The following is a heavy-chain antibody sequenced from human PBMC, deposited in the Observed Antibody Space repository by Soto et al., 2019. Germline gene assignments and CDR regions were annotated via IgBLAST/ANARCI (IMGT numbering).Heavy chain of an antibody. D-gene: IGHD6-6*01. CDR2: ISSSSSYI. CDR1: GFTLSSYS. Sequence: NPGGSLRLSCAASGFTLSSYSMNWVRQAPGKGLEWVSSISSSSSYIYYADSVKGRFTISRDNAKNSLYLQMNSLRAEDTAVYYCARDLYSSSSGYYYYYYGMDVWGQGTTVTVSS. J-gene: IGHJ6*02. V-gene: IGHV3-21*01. CDR3: ARDLYSSSSGYYYYYYGMDV.